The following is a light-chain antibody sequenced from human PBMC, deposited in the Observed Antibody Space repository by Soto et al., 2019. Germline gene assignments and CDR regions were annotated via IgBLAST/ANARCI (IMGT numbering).Light chain of an antibody. J-gene: IGKJ5*01. CDR1: QSVSSY. Sequence: EIALTQSPATVSLSPGERATLSCRASQSVSSYLAWYQQRPGQAPRLLIYXASYRATGIPPRFSGSGSGTDFTRTISSLEPEEFAGYYCQQRSSWPPTITFGQGTRLEIK. CDR2: XAS. CDR3: QQRSSWPPTIT. V-gene: IGKV3-11*01.